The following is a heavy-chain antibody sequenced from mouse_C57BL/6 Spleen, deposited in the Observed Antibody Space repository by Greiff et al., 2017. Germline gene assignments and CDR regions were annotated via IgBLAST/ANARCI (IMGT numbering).Heavy chain of an antibody. CDR1: GYAFSSYW. Sequence: VQGVESGAELVKPGASVKISCKASGYAFSSYWMNWVKQRPGKGLEWIGQIYPGDGDTNYNGKFKGKATLTADKSSSTAYMQLSSLTSEDSAVYFCARSSYDGYPYAMDYWGQGTSVTVSS. CDR2: IYPGDGDT. J-gene: IGHJ4*01. V-gene: IGHV1-80*01. CDR3: ARSSYDGYPYAMDY. D-gene: IGHD2-3*01.